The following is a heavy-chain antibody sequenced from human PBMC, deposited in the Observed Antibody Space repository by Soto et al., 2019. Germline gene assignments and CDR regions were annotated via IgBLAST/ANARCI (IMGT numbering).Heavy chain of an antibody. CDR1: GFTFSSYA. V-gene: IGHV3-23*01. Sequence: QTGGSLRFYCAASGFTFSSYAMSWFRQAPGKGLEWVSAISGSGGSTYYADSVKGRFTISRDNSKNTLYLQMNSLRAEDTAVYYCAKGGIHYYDSSGFDYWGQGTLVTVSS. J-gene: IGHJ4*02. CDR3: AKGGIHYYDSSGFDY. CDR2: ISGSGGST. D-gene: IGHD3-22*01.